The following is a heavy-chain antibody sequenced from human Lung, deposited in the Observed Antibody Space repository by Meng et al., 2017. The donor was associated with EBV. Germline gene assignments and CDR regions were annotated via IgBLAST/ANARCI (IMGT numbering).Heavy chain of an antibody. V-gene: IGHV3-21*02. Sequence: VQLVESGGGLVKPGESLRLSCVASGFIFSDYNMNWIRQAPGKGLEWVSSISSGNSYIYYADSVKGRFSISRDNAKNSLSLQMNSLRADDTAVYYCARLTGTGWFDPWGQGTLVTVSS. CDR3: ARLTGTGWFDP. D-gene: IGHD1-7*01. J-gene: IGHJ5*02. CDR1: GFIFSDYN. CDR2: ISSGNSYI.